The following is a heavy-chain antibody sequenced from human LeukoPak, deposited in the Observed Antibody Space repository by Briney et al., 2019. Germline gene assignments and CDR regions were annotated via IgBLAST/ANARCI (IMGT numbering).Heavy chain of an antibody. Sequence: PSETLSLTCAVYGGSFSGYYWSWIRQPPGKGLEWIGEINHSGSTNYNPSLKSRVTISVGTSKNQFSLKLSSVTAADTAVYYCARGVVGATHAEYFQHWGQGTLVTVSS. CDR1: GGSFSGYY. CDR3: ARGVVGATHAEYFQH. CDR2: INHSGST. D-gene: IGHD1-26*01. J-gene: IGHJ1*01. V-gene: IGHV4-34*01.